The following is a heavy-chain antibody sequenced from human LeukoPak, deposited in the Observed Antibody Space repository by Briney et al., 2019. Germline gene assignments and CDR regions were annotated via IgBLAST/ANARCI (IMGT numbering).Heavy chain of an antibody. CDR3: ARSYDFWSGYYGPFWY. CDR2: IIPIFGTA. J-gene: IGHJ4*02. D-gene: IGHD3-3*01. CDR1: GGTFSSYA. V-gene: IGHV1-69*05. Sequence: GSSVKVSCKASGGTFSSYAISWVRQAPGQGLEWMGGIIPIFGTANYAQKFQGRVTITTDESTSTAYIELSSLRSEDTAVYYCARSYDFWSGYYGPFWYWGQGTLVTVSS.